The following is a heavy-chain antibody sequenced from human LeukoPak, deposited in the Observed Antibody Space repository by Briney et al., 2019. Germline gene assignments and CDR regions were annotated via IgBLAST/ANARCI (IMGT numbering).Heavy chain of an antibody. V-gene: IGHV1-69*13. D-gene: IGHD3-22*01. J-gene: IGHJ5*02. Sequence: ASVTVSFTASGGTFSIYAISWVRQAPGQGLEWMGGIILIFGTANYAQKFQGRVTITADESTSTAYMELSSLRSEDTAVYYCARESTSGYQINWFDPWGQGTLVTVSS. CDR2: IILIFGTA. CDR3: ARESTSGYQINWFDP. CDR1: GGTFSIYA.